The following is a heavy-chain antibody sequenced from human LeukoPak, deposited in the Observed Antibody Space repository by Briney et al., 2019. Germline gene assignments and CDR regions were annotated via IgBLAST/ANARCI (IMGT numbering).Heavy chain of an antibody. CDR2: INHSGST. V-gene: IGHV4-34*01. CDR1: GGSFSGYY. J-gene: IGHJ4*02. CDR3: AREGGFFLPFDY. D-gene: IGHD3-3*01. Sequence: SETLSLTCAVYGGSFSGYYWSWIRQPPGKGLEWIGEINHSGSTNYNPSLKSRVTISVDTSKNQFSLKLSSVTAADTAVYYCAREGGFFLPFDYWGQGTLVTVSS.